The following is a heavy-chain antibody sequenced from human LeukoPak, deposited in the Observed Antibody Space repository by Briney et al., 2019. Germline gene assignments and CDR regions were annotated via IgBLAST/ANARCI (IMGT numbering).Heavy chain of an antibody. CDR2: IIPILGIA. J-gene: IGHJ3*02. CDR3: ARGPHSYHAFDI. Sequence: EASVKVSCKASGGTFSSYAISWVRQAPGQGLEWMGRIIPILGIANYAQKFQGRVTITADKSTSTAYMELSSLRSEDTAVYYCARGPHSYHAFDIWGQGTMVTVSS. D-gene: IGHD2-15*01. CDR1: GGTFSSYA. V-gene: IGHV1-69*04.